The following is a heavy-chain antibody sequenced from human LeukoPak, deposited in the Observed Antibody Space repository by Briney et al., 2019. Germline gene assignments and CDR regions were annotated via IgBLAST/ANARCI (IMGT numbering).Heavy chain of an antibody. V-gene: IGHV3-23*01. D-gene: IGHD5-12*01. CDR3: AKAPLSRVQKWLRAYYFDY. CDR1: GFTFSSYA. J-gene: IGHJ4*02. CDR2: ISGSGGST. Sequence: PGGSLRLSCAASGFTFSSYAMSWVRQALGKGLEWVSAISGSGGSTYYADSVKGRFTISRDNSKNTLYLQMNSLRAEDTAVYYCAKAPLSRVQKWLRAYYFDYWGQGTLVTVSS.